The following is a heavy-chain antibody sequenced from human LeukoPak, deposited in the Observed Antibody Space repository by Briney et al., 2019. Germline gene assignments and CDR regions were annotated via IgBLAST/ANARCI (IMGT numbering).Heavy chain of an antibody. D-gene: IGHD2-15*01. V-gene: IGHV2-5*02. CDR1: GFSLSTSGVG. CDR3: AHTRVVVAGTNFDY. CDR2: IYWDDDK. Sequence: ESGPTLVKPTQTLTLTCTFSGFSLSTSGVGVGWIRQPPGKALEWLALIYWDDDKRYSPSLKSRLTITKDTSKNQVVLTMTNMDPVDTATYYCAHTRVVVAGTNFDYWGQGTLVTVSS. J-gene: IGHJ4*02.